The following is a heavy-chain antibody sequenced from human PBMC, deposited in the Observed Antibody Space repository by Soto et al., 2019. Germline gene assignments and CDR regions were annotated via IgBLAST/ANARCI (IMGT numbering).Heavy chain of an antibody. D-gene: IGHD6-13*01. J-gene: IGHJ4*02. CDR3: ARLTRHSSSWYPAFDY. Sequence: SGPTLVNPTQTLTLTLTVSGFSLSNARMGVSWIRQPPGKALEWLAHIFSNDEKSYSTSLKSRLTISKDTSKSQVVLTMTNMDPVDTATYYCARLTRHSSSWYPAFDYWGQGTLVTVSS. V-gene: IGHV2-26*01. CDR2: IFSNDEK. CDR1: GFSLSNARMG.